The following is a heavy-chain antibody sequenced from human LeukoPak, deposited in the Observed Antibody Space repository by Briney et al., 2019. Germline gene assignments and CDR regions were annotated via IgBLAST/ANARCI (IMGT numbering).Heavy chain of an antibody. CDR1: GFTFSIYT. CDR2: ISSSTSYI. J-gene: IGHJ4*02. V-gene: IGHV3-21*01. D-gene: IGHD6-6*01. Sequence: GGSLRLSCAASGFTFSIYTMNWVRQAPGKGLEWVSSISSSTSYIYYADSVKGRFTISRDNAKNSLYLQMNSLRAEDTAVYYCARESAWARDSWGQGTLVTVSS. CDR3: ARESAWARDS.